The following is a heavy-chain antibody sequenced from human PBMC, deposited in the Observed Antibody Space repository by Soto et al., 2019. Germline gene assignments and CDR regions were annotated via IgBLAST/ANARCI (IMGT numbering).Heavy chain of an antibody. D-gene: IGHD1-1*01. CDR1: GYTLTNYY. CDR3: ASGSLGY. Sequence: ASVKLSCKASGYTLTNYYIHWMRQAPGHGLEWMGMINPTGDTTTYTQKFQGRVTMTRDTSTSTVYMELDSLRSEDTAIYYCASGSLGYWGQGSLVTVSS. CDR2: INPTGDTT. J-gene: IGHJ4*02. V-gene: IGHV1-46*01.